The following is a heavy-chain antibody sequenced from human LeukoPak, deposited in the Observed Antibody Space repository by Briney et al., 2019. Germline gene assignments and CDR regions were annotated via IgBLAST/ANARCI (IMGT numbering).Heavy chain of an antibody. CDR2: IWYDGTDK. V-gene: IGHV3-33*01. CDR3: ARALYSGRWYGMDV. D-gene: IGHD6-13*01. J-gene: IGHJ6*02. CDR1: GFTFSDYG. Sequence: GGSLRLSCAASGFTFSDYGMHWVRQAPGKGLEWVAVIWYDGTDKYYTDSVKGRFTISRDNSKKTLYLEMNTLRAEDTAVYYCARALYSGRWYGMDVWGQGTTVTVSS.